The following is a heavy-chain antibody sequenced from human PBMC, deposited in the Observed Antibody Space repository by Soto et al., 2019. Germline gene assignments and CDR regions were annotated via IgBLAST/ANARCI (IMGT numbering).Heavy chain of an antibody. CDR3: AKTGTDGSWFDP. D-gene: IGHD1-1*01. J-gene: IGHJ5*02. Sequence: SGPTLVNPTQTLTLTCTFSGFSLSTSGMRVSWIRQPPGKALEWLARIDWDDDKFYSTSLKTRLTISKDTSKNQVVLTMTNMDPVDTATYYCAKTGTDGSWFDPWGQGTLVTVSS. CDR2: IDWDDDK. CDR1: GFSLSTSGMR. V-gene: IGHV2-70*04.